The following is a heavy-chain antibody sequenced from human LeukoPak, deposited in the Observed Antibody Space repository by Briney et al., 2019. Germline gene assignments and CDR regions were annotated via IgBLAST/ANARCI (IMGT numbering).Heavy chain of an antibody. CDR1: GFTFSSYN. CDR3: ARLSAISGLRFLEWLPFTLRRGGFDY. D-gene: IGHD3-3*01. J-gene: IGHJ4*02. CDR2: ISTSSSTM. V-gene: IGHV3-48*01. Sequence: GGSLRLSCAASGFTFSSYNMNWVRQAPGKGLEWVSYISTSSSTMYYADSVKGRFTISRDNAKNSLYLQMNSLRAEDTAVYYCARLSAISGLRFLEWLPFTLRRGGFDYWGQGTLVTVSS.